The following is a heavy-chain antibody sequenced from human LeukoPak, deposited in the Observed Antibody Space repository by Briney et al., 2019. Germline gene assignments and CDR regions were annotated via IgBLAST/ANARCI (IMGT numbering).Heavy chain of an antibody. D-gene: IGHD5-12*01. CDR2: ISSSSYSI. V-gene: IGHV3-48*04. J-gene: IGHJ4*02. CDR3: AAKGNGYTGTYVFAH. Sequence: GSLRLSCAASGFTFSDYSMGWVRQAPGKGLEWISYISSSSYSIYYSDSVKGRFTISRDNAKNSLYLQMNSLRAEDTAIYYCAAKGNGYTGTYVFAHWGRGTLVTVSS. CDR1: GFTFSDYS.